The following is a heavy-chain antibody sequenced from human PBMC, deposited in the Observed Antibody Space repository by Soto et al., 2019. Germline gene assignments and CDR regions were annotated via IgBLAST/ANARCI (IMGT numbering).Heavy chain of an antibody. Sequence: QVQLVESGGGVVQPGRSLRLSCAASGFTFSSYGMHWVRQAPGKGLEWVAVISYDGSNKYYADSVKGRFTISGDNSKNTLYLQMNSLRAEDTAVYYCAKEGRHFDWFSYPSGNNWFDPWGQGTLVTVSS. V-gene: IGHV3-30*18. J-gene: IGHJ5*02. CDR2: ISYDGSNK. CDR3: AKEGRHFDWFSYPSGNNWFDP. CDR1: GFTFSSYG. D-gene: IGHD3-9*01.